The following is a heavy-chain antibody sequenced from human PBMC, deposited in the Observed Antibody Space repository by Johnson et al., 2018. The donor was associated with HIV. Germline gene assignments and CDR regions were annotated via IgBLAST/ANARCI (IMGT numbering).Heavy chain of an antibody. CDR1: GFTFSIYD. CDR2: IKQDGSEK. V-gene: IGHV3-7*02. J-gene: IGHJ3*02. CDR3: AKGIARRTNDAFEI. D-gene: IGHD2/OR15-2a*01. Sequence: GQLVESGGGLVQPGGSLRLSCAASGFTFSIYDMHWVRQTTGKGLEWVANIKQDGSEKYYVDSVKGRFTISRDNAKHSLYLQMTSLRDEDTAVYYCAKGIARRTNDAFEIWGQGTMVTGSS.